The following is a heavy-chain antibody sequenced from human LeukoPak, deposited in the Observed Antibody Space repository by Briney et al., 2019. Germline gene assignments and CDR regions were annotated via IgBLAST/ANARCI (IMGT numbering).Heavy chain of an antibody. D-gene: IGHD6-6*01. CDR3: ARAGRGLIAARTYFDY. CDR2: ISSSSSYI. Sequence: GGSLRLSCAASGFTFSSYSMNWVRQAPGKGLEWVSSISSSSSYIYYADSVKGRFTISRDNAKNSLYLQMNSLRAEDTAVYFCARAGRGLIAARTYFDYWGQGTLVTVSP. J-gene: IGHJ4*02. V-gene: IGHV3-21*01. CDR1: GFTFSSYS.